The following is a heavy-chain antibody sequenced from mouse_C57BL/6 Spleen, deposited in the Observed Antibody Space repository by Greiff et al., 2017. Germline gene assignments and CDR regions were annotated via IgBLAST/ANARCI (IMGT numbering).Heavy chain of an antibody. CDR2: IRNKANGYTT. CDR3: ARYNYGGEAFDY. D-gene: IGHD1-1*01. J-gene: IGHJ2*01. V-gene: IGHV7-3*01. Sequence: EVQGVESGGGLVQPGGSLSLSCAASGFTFTDYYMSWVRQPPGKALEWLGFIRNKANGYTTEYSASVKGRFTISRDNSQSILYLQMNALRAEDSATYYCARYNYGGEAFDYWGQGTTLTVSS. CDR1: GFTFTDYY.